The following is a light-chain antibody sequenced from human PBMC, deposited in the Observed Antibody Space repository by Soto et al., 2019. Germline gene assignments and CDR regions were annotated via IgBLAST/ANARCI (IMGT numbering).Light chain of an antibody. Sequence: EIVMTQSPATLSLSPGERATLSCRGSQSVSSNLAWYQQKPGQAPRLLIYGAYTRATGIPARFSGSGSGTEFTHTISSLQSEDFALYYCQQYNNWPPVTFGQGTRLEIK. V-gene: IGKV3-15*01. CDR3: QQYNNWPPVT. J-gene: IGKJ5*01. CDR2: GAY. CDR1: QSVSSN.